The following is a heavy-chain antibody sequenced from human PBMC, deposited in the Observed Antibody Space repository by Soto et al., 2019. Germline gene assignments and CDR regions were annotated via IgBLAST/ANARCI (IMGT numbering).Heavy chain of an antibody. J-gene: IGHJ4*02. V-gene: IGHV1-69*02. Sequence: SVKVSCKASGGTFSSYTISWVRQAPGQGLEWMGRIIPILGIANYAQKFQGRVTITADKSTSTAYMELSSLRSEDTAVYYCARLKFINRSGHYYTHYCGQGTLLTGS. CDR3: ARLKFINRSGHYYTHY. CDR2: IIPILGIA. D-gene: IGHD6-19*01. CDR1: GGTFSSYT.